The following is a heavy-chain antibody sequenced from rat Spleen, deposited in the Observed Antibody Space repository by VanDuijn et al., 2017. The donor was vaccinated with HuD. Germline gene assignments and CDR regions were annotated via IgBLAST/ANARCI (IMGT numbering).Heavy chain of an antibody. V-gene: IGHV5-20*01. J-gene: IGHJ4*01. CDR2: ISYDGSST. Sequence: EVQLVESGGGLVQPGRSLKLSCAASGFTFSNYDMAWVRQAPTKGLEWVASISYDGSSTYYRDSVKGRFTISRDNAKSTLYLQMDSLRSEDTATYYCTTENGVMDAWGQGASVTVSS. CDR3: TTENGVMDA. D-gene: IGHD1-7*01. CDR1: GFTFSNYD.